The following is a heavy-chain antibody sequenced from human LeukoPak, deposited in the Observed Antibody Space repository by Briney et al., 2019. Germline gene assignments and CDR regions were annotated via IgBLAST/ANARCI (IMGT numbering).Heavy chain of an antibody. CDR3: AKARVTGTTTLAY. CDR1: GFTFSSNA. J-gene: IGHJ4*02. V-gene: IGHV3-23*01. D-gene: IGHD1-7*01. Sequence: GGSLRLSCAASGFTFSSNAMSWVRQAPGKGLKWVSAISGSGGTTYYADSVKGRFTISRDNSKNTLYLQVNSLRVEDTAVYYCAKARVTGTTTLAYWGQGTLVTVSS. CDR2: ISGSGGTT.